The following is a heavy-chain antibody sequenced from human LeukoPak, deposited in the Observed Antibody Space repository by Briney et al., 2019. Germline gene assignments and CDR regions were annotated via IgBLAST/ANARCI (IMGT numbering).Heavy chain of an antibody. CDR2: IREDGSER. CDR3: TRDRNARATKEDRYDY. J-gene: IGHJ4*02. Sequence: GGSLRLSCAVSGFTFSGYWMTWVRQAPGKGLEWVANIREDGSERNYVDSVKGRFIISRDNSRNSLYLQMNSLRPEDTAVYYCTRDRNARATKEDRYDYWGQGTLVTVSS. D-gene: IGHD5-12*01. CDR1: GFTFSGYW. V-gene: IGHV3-7*01.